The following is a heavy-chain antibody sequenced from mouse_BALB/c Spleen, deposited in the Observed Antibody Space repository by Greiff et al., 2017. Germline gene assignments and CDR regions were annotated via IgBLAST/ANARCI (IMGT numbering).Heavy chain of an antibody. CDR1: GYTFTSYW. CDR2: IDPSDSYT. Sequence: QVQLKQPGAELVKPGASVKLSCKASGYTFTSYWMHWVKQRPGQGLEWIGEIDPSDSYTNYNQKFKGKATLTVDKSSSTAYMQLSSLTSEDSAVYYCARYDYGSGHWGQGTLVTVSA. V-gene: IGHV1-69*02. D-gene: IGHD1-1*01. CDR3: ARYDYGSGH. J-gene: IGHJ3*01.